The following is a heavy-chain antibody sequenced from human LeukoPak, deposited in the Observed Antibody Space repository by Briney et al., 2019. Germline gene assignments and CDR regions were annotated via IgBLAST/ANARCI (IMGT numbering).Heavy chain of an antibody. D-gene: IGHD3-10*01. CDR2: MSGSGGST. J-gene: IGHJ4*02. CDR1: ALTFSSYA. V-gene: IGHV3-23*01. CDR3: AKDRNWELREADY. Sequence: PGGSLRLSCAASALTFSSYAMSWVRQAPGKGLEWVLAMSGSGGSTYYADSVKGRFTISRDNSKNKLYLQMNSRRTEDTAVYYCAKDRNWELREADYWGQGTLVTVSS.